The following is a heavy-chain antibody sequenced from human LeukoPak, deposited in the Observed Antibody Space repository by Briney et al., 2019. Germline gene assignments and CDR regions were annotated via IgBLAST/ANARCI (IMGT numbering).Heavy chain of an antibody. CDR1: GFTFSSYA. Sequence: GGSLRLSCAASGFTFSSYAMHWVRQAPGKGLEWVAVISYDGSNKYYADSVKGRFTISRDNSKNTLYLQMNSLRAEDTAVYYCARATITMVRGDWFDPWGQGTLVTVSS. V-gene: IGHV3-30*04. D-gene: IGHD3-10*01. J-gene: IGHJ5*02. CDR2: ISYDGSNK. CDR3: ARATITMVRGDWFDP.